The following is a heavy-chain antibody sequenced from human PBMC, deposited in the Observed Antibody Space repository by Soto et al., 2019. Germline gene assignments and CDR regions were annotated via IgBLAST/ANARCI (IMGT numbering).Heavy chain of an antibody. CDR2: IYHSGST. CDR3: ARATNKRTRRQLDPFDY. Sequence: SETLSLTCAVSGGSISSSNWWSWVRQPPGKGLEWIGEIYHSGSTNYNPSLRSRVTISVDTSKNQFSLKLSSVTAADTAVYYCARATNKRTRRQLDPFDYWGQGTLVTVSS. J-gene: IGHJ4*02. V-gene: IGHV4-4*02. CDR1: GGSISSSNW. D-gene: IGHD1-1*01.